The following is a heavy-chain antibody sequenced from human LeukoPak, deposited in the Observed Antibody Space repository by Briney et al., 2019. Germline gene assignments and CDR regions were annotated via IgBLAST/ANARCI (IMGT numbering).Heavy chain of an antibody. V-gene: IGHV3-48*03. CDR1: GFTFSSYE. Sequence: GGSLRLSCAASGFTFSSYEMNWVRQAPGKGLEWVSYISSSGSTIYYADSVKGRFTISRDNAKNSVYLQMNSLRAEDTAVYYRASTVTVTPSAFDIWGQGTMVTVSS. D-gene: IGHD4-11*01. J-gene: IGHJ3*02. CDR2: ISSSGSTI. CDR3: ASTVTVTPSAFDI.